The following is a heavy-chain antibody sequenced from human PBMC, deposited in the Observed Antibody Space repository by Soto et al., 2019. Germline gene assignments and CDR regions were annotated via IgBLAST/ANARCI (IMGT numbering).Heavy chain of an antibody. D-gene: IGHD2-15*01. CDR3: ATEGVVVVAETGAFDI. V-gene: IGHV1-24*01. J-gene: IGHJ3*02. Sequence: ASVNVSCKVSGYTLTELSMHWVRQAPGKGLEWMGGFDPEYGETIYAQKFQGRVTMTEDTSTDTAYMELSSLRPEDTAVYYCATEGVVVVAETGAFDIWGQGKMVSVSS. CDR1: GYTLTELS. CDR2: FDPEYGET.